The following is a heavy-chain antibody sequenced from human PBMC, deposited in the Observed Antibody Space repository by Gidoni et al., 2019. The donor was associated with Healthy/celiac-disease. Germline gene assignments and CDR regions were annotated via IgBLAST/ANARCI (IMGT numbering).Heavy chain of an antibody. CDR1: GFPFSSYS. V-gene: IGHV3-21*01. D-gene: IGHD6-13*01. CDR3: ARVGAAAGTGGWFDP. Sequence: ASGFPFSSYSMNWVRQAPGKGLEWVSSISSSSSYIYYADSVKGRFTISRDNAKNSLYLQMNSLRAEDTAVYYCARVGAAAGTGGWFDPWGQGTLVTVSS. J-gene: IGHJ5*02. CDR2: ISSSSSYI.